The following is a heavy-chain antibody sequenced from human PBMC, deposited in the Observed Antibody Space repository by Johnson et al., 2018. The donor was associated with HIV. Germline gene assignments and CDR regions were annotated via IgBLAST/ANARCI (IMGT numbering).Heavy chain of an antibody. Sequence: QVQLVESGGGVVQPGRSLRLSCAGSGFTFSSYPMHWVRQPPGTGLAWVAVISYDGNNKYYADSVKGRFNISRDNSTSTRYLQMNSLRGEDTAMYYCARSPGKDYGGNSGGFNVWGQGTMVTVSS. J-gene: IGHJ3*01. V-gene: IGHV3-30-3*01. CDR3: ARSPGKDYGGNSGGFNV. CDR2: ISYDGNNK. CDR1: GFTFSSYP. D-gene: IGHD4-23*01.